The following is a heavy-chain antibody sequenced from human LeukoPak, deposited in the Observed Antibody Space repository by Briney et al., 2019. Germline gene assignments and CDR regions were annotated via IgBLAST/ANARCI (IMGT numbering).Heavy chain of an antibody. CDR2: LYRSGSS. V-gene: IGHV4-4*07. J-gene: IGHJ5*02. CDR3: ARERGVAMADCSGGSCYRSLDP. D-gene: IGHD2-15*01. Sequence: SETLSLTCTVSGASISSYYWSWIRQPAGKGLEWIGRLYRSGSSNYNPSLKSRVTMSVDTSKNQFSLNLTSVTAADTAVYYCARERGVAMADCSGGSCYRSLDPWGQGTLVTVSS. CDR1: GASISSYY.